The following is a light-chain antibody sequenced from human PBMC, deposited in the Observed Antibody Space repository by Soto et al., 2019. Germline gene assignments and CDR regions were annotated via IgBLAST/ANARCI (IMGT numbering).Light chain of an antibody. Sequence: QSVLTQPPSASGTPGQRVTISCSGSSSNIGTNYVYWYQQFPGTAPKLFIRHNDQRPSGVPDRFSGSKSGTSASLAISGLRSEDEADYYCAAWDDSLSGPVLGGGTKLTVL. J-gene: IGLJ2*01. CDR2: HND. V-gene: IGLV1-47*01. CDR3: AAWDDSLSGPV. CDR1: SSNIGTNY.